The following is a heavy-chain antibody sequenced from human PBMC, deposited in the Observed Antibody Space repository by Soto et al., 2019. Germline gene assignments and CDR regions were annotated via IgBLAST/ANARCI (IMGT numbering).Heavy chain of an antibody. D-gene: IGHD2-15*01. Sequence: KPSETLSLTCTVSGGSISSYYCSWIRQPAGKGLEWIGRIYTSGSTNYNPSLKSRVTMSVDTSKNQFSLKLSSVTAADTAVYYCARAYRYCSGGSCYSSQVDNWFDPWGQGTLVTV. J-gene: IGHJ5*02. V-gene: IGHV4-4*07. CDR1: GGSISSYY. CDR2: IYTSGST. CDR3: ARAYRYCSGGSCYSSQVDNWFDP.